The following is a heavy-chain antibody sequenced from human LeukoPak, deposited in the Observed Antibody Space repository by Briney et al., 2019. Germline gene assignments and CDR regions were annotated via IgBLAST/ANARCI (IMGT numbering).Heavy chain of an antibody. CDR2: ISGSGGST. V-gene: IGHV3-23*01. J-gene: IGHJ5*02. CDR1: GFTFSSYG. Sequence: PGGSLRLSCAASGFTFSSYGMSWVRQAPGKGLEWVSAISGSGGSTFYADSVKGRFTISRDNDKNTLYLQMNSLRAEDTAVYYCARARGLGYGDDVRWFDPWGQGTLVTVSS. D-gene: IGHD4-17*01. CDR3: ARARGLGYGDDVRWFDP.